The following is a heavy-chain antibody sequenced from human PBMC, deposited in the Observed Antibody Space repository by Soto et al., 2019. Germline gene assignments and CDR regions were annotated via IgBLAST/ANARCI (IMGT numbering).Heavy chain of an antibody. CDR1: GYTFTSYG. D-gene: IGHD1-20*01. J-gene: IGHJ5*02. V-gene: IGHV1-18*01. CDR2: ISAYNGNT. CDR3: ARDPMYNWNRPRGGFDP. Sequence: GASVKVSCKASGYTFTSYGISWVRQAPGQGLEWMGWISAYNGNTNYAQKLQGRVTMTTDTSTSTAYMELRSLRSDDTAVYYCARDPMYNWNRPRGGFDPWGQGTLVTVSS.